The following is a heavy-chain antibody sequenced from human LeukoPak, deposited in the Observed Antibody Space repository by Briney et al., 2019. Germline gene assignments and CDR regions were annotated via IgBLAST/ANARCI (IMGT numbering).Heavy chain of an antibody. J-gene: IGHJ3*02. CDR1: GGSISSSNYY. CDR2: IYYTGTT. Sequence: SETLSLTCTVSGGSISSSNYYWGWIRQPPGKGLEWIGTIYYTGTTYYNPSLESRVTISVDTSKNQFPLKLSSVTAADTAVYYCARPSRSISTAGAFDIWGQGTMVTVSS. D-gene: IGHD3-10*01. V-gene: IGHV4-39*06. CDR3: ARPSRSISTAGAFDI.